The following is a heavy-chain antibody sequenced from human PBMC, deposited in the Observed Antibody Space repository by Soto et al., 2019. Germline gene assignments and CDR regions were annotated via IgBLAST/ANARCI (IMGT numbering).Heavy chain of an antibody. V-gene: IGHV4-34*01. CDR2: INHSGST. CDR1: GGSFSGYY. CDR3: ARGPGSFDP. Sequence: SETLSLTCAVYGGSFSGYYWSWIRQPPGKGLEWIGEINHSGSTNYNPSLKSRVTISVDTSKNQFSLKLSSVTAADTAVYYCARGPGSFDPWGQGTLVTVSS. D-gene: IGHD3-10*01. J-gene: IGHJ5*02.